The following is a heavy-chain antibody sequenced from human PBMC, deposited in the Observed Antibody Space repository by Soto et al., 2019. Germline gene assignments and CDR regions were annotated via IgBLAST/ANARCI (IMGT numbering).Heavy chain of an antibody. Sequence: PSETLSLTCTVSGGSISSSSYYWGWIRQPPGKGLEWIGCIYYSGSTYYNPSLKSRVTISVDTSKNQFSLKLSSVTAADTAVYYCARWRRERLSSGWYALYKWFDPWGQGTLVTVS. CDR2: IYYSGST. V-gene: IGHV4-39*01. CDR3: ARWRRERLSSGWYALYKWFDP. D-gene: IGHD6-19*01. J-gene: IGHJ5*02. CDR1: GGSISSSSYY.